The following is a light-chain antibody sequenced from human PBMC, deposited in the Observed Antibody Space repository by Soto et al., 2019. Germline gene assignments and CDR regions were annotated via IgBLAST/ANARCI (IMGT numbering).Light chain of an antibody. Sequence: DIQMTQSPSTLSASVGDRVTITCRASQDINNCLAWYQQKPGKAPNLLIYKASSLESGVPSRFSGSGSGTEFTLTISSLQPDDSATDYCQQCNNYPWTFGQGTKVEVK. V-gene: IGKV1-5*03. J-gene: IGKJ1*01. CDR3: QQCNNYPWT. CDR1: QDINNC. CDR2: KAS.